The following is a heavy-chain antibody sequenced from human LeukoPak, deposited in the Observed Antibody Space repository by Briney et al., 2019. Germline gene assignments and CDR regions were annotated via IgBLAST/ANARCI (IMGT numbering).Heavy chain of an antibody. D-gene: IGHD3-16*02. CDR1: GFTFSYYG. J-gene: IGHJ3*02. Sequence: GGSLRLSCAASGFTFSYYGMHWVRQAPGKGLEWVAFIRYDGNDKYYADSVKGRFTISRDNSKNTLYLQMNSLRAEDTAVYYCARVPAGVIGMKDAFDIWGQGTMVTVSS. CDR2: IRYDGNDK. CDR3: ARVPAGVIGMKDAFDI. V-gene: IGHV3-30*02.